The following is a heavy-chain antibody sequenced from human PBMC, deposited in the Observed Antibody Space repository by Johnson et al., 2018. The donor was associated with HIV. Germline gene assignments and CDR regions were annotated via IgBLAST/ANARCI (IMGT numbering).Heavy chain of an antibody. CDR3: AKDGWTQYCSSSSCSYDAFDI. J-gene: IGHJ3*02. D-gene: IGHD2-15*01. Sequence: QVQLVESGGGVVQPGGSLRLSCTTSGFTFSGYGMHWVRQSPGRGQEWVAVISYDGSNKYYADSVKGRFTISRDNSKNTLYLQMNSLRAEDTAVYYCAKDGWTQYCSSSSCSYDAFDIWGQGTMVTVSS. CDR1: GFTFSGYG. V-gene: IGHV3-30*19. CDR2: ISYDGSNK.